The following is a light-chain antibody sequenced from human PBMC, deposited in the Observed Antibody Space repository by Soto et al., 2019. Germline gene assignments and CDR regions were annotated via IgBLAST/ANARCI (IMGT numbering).Light chain of an antibody. CDR2: EVT. Sequence: QSVLTQPASVSGSPGQSITISCTGTSSDVGGYIYVSWYQQHPGKAPKLIIYEVTYRPSGVSDRFSGSKSGSTATLTISGLQPDDEADYYCGSYTSSSTLYVFGTGTKLTVL. V-gene: IGLV2-14*01. J-gene: IGLJ1*01. CDR1: SSDVGGYIY. CDR3: GSYTSSSTLYV.